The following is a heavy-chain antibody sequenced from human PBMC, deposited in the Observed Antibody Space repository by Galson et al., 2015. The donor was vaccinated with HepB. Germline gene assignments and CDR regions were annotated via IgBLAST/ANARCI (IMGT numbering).Heavy chain of an antibody. CDR1: GDSVSSNSAA. Sequence: CAISGDSVSSNSAAWNWIRQSPSRGLEWLGRTYYRSKWYNDYAVPVKSRITINPDTSKNQFSLQLNSVTPKDTAVYYCARDEVSSSGGFDYWGQGTLVTVSS. D-gene: IGHD6-19*01. CDR2: TYYRSKWYN. V-gene: IGHV6-1*01. CDR3: ARDEVSSSGGFDY. J-gene: IGHJ4*02.